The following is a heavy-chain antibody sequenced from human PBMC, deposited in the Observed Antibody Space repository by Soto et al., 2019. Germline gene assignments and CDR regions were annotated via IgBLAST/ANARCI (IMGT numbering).Heavy chain of an antibody. J-gene: IGHJ5*02. D-gene: IGHD4-4*01. CDR3: ASDVRLQWDNWFDP. CDR1: GGSFSGYY. CDR2: INHSGST. V-gene: IGHV4-34*01. Sequence: SETLSLTCAVYGGSFSGYYWSWIRQPPGKGLEWIGEINHSGSTNYNPSLKSRVTISVDTSKNQFSLKLSSVTAADTAVYYCASDVRLQWDNWFDPWGQGTLVTVSS.